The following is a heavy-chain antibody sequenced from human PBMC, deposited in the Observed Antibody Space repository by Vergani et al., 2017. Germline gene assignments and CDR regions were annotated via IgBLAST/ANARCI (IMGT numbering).Heavy chain of an antibody. D-gene: IGHD2-2*02. CDR1: GGSFIVSY. V-gene: IGHV4-34*01. CDR3: ARAPRVPAAIGDYYYYMDV. Sequence: QVQLQQWGAGLLKPSEPLSLPCAFSGGSFIVSYWGWFRQPPGKGREWIGEINHIGSPNYNPSLKSRVTISVDTSKNQFSLKLSSVTAADTAVYYCARAPRVPAAIGDYYYYMDVWGKGTTVTVSS. J-gene: IGHJ6*03. CDR2: INHIGSP.